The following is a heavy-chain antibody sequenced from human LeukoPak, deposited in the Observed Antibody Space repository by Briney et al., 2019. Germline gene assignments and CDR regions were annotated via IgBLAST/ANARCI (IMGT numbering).Heavy chain of an antibody. J-gene: IGHJ4*02. D-gene: IGHD1-26*01. CDR3: AREPDGWVAFDY. CDR2: INAGNGNT. V-gene: IGHV1-3*01. Sequence: ASVKVSCKASGYTFTSYAMHWVRQAPGQRLEWMGWINAGNGNTKYSQKSQGRVTITRDTSASTAYMELTSLRSEDTAVYYCAREPDGWVAFDYWGQGTLVTVSS. CDR1: GYTFTSYA.